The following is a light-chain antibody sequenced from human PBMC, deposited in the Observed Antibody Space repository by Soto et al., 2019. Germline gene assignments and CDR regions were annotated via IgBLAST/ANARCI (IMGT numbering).Light chain of an antibody. CDR1: SSDVGGYNY. CDR2: EVS. Sequence: QSALTQPASVSGSPGQSITISCTGTSSDVGGYNYVSWYQQHPGKAPKLIIYEVSNRPSGVSNRFSGSKSGNTASLTISGLQAEDEADYYFSSYTSSSTQVFGTGTKLTVL. V-gene: IGLV2-14*01. J-gene: IGLJ1*01. CDR3: SSYTSSSTQV.